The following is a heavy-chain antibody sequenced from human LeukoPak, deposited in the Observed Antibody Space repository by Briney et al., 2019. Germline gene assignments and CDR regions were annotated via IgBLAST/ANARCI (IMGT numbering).Heavy chain of an antibody. V-gene: IGHV4-59*01. CDR3: VRDTYYYTSGSRNDVFDI. CDR2: IYYTGSA. Sequence: KPSEPLSLTCTVSGGALSTYYWSWVRQTPGRGLEWIGHIYYTGSANYNPSLRSRLTISIDASKNQVSLHLSSVTAADTAVYYCVRDTYYYTSGSRNDVFDIWGQGTMVTVSS. CDR1: GGALSTYY. D-gene: IGHD3-10*01. J-gene: IGHJ3*02.